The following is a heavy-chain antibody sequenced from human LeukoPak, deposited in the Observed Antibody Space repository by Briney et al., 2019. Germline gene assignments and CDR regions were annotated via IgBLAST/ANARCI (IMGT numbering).Heavy chain of an antibody. Sequence: SETLSLTCTVSGGSISSGGYYWSWIRQPPGKGLEWIGYIYHSGSTYYNPSLKSRVTISVDRSKNQFSLKLSSVTAADTAVYYCAITTGTGAFDIWGQGTMVTVSS. J-gene: IGHJ3*02. CDR3: AITTGTGAFDI. CDR2: IYHSGST. CDR1: GGSISSGGYY. D-gene: IGHD1-1*01. V-gene: IGHV4-30-2*01.